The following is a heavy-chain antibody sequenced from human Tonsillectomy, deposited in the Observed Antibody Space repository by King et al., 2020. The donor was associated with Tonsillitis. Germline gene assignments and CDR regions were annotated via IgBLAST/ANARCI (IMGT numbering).Heavy chain of an antibody. CDR2: ISYDGSNK. Sequence: VQLVESGGGVVQPGRSLRLSCAASGFTFSSYAMHWVRQAPGKGLEWVAVISYDGSNKYYADSVKGRFTISRDNSKNTLYLQMNSLRAEDTAVYYCARAGGDIVVVPAATDYYYYGMDVWGHGTTVTVSS. D-gene: IGHD2-2*01. CDR3: ARAGGDIVVVPAATDYYYYGMDV. J-gene: IGHJ6*02. V-gene: IGHV3-30-3*01. CDR1: GFTFSSYA.